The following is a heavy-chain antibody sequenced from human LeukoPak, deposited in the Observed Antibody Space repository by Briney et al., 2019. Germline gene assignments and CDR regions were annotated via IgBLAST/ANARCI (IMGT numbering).Heavy chain of an antibody. D-gene: IGHD3-3*01. Sequence: SSETLSLTCAVYGGSFSGYYWSWIRQPPGKGLEWIGEINHSGSTNYNPSLKSRVTISVDTSKNQFSLKLSSVTAADTAVYYCARCGKSEYDFWSGYYEDYFDYWGQGTLVTVSS. V-gene: IGHV4-34*01. CDR3: ARCGKSEYDFWSGYYEDYFDY. J-gene: IGHJ4*02. CDR1: GGSFSGYY. CDR2: INHSGST.